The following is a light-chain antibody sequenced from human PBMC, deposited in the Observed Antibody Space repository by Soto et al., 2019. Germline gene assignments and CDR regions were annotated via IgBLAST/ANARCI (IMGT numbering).Light chain of an antibody. CDR3: SSYAGSNSPVI. CDR2: KDS. CDR1: SSDVGGYNY. J-gene: IGLJ2*01. V-gene: IGLV2-8*01. Sequence: QSALTQPPSASGSPGQSVTISCTGSSSDVGGYNYVSWYQQHPGKVPNFMNYKDSQRPSGVPDRFSGSKSGNTASLTVSGLQAEDEADYYCSSYAGSNSPVIFGGGTKLTVL.